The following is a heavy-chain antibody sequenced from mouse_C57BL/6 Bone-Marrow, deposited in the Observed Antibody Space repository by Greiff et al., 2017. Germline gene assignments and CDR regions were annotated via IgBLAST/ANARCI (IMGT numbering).Heavy chain of an antibody. Sequence: EVKLQGSGGGLVKPGGSLKLSCAASGFTFSDYGMHWVRQAPEKGLEWVAYISSGSSTLYYADTVKGRFTISRDNAKNTLFLQMAGMWSEDTAMYYCARSLAWFAYWGQGTLVTVSA. CDR2: ISSGSSTL. D-gene: IGHD6-2*01. V-gene: IGHV5-17*01. CDR1: GFTFSDYG. J-gene: IGHJ3*01. CDR3: ARSLAWFAY.